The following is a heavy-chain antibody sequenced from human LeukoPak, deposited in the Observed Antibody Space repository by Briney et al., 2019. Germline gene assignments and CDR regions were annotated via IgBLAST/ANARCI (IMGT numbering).Heavy chain of an antibody. CDR2: IYYSGST. CDR1: GGSISSYY. CDR3: ARDKASYYDFWSGYHTRDYYYGMDV. V-gene: IGHV4-59*01. J-gene: IGHJ6*02. D-gene: IGHD3-3*01. Sequence: SETLSLACTVSGGSISSYYWSWIRQPPGKGLEWIGYIYYSGSTNYNPSLKSRVTISVDTSKNQFSLKLSSVTAADTAVYYCARDKASYYDFWSGYHTRDYYYGMDVWGQGTTVTVSS.